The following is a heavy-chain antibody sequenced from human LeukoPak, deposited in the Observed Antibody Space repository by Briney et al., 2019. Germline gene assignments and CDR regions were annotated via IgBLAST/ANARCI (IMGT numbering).Heavy chain of an antibody. J-gene: IGHJ4*02. CDR2: IFYSGST. CDR1: GASISSGGYY. V-gene: IGHV4-31*03. D-gene: IGHD4-17*01. CDR3: ARALTTTGSDY. Sequence: SETLSLTCTVSGASISSGGYYWSWIPQHPGKGLEWIGCIFYSGSTFYNPSLKSRVTISVDTSKNQFSLKLSSVTAADTAVYYCARALTTTGSDYWGQGTLVTVYS.